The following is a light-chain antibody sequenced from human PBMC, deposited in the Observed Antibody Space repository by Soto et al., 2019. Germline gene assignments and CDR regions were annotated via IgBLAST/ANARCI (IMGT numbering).Light chain of an antibody. CDR1: QSISTY. J-gene: IGKJ5*01. CDR3: QQSYMDTIT. V-gene: IGKV1-39*01. Sequence: DIHMTQSPSSLSASVGHIFTITCRASQSISTYLHWYQKKKGKAPNLLIYDASRLQSGVPSRLSGSGGGTDLTISISSVKNEDFETYLCQQSYMDTITFGQGTRLEI. CDR2: DAS.